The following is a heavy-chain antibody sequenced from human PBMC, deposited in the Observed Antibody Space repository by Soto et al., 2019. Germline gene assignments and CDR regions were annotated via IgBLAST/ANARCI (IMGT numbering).Heavy chain of an antibody. J-gene: IGHJ4*02. CDR3: ARGGKKAYDFWSGPRAPFDY. CDR2: MNPNSGNT. V-gene: IGHV1-8*01. CDR1: GYTFTSYD. D-gene: IGHD3-3*01. Sequence: ASVKVSCKASGYTFTSYDINWVRQATGQGLEWMGWMNPNSGNTGYAQKFQGRVTMTRNTSISTAYMELSSLRSEDTAVYYCARGGKKAYDFWSGPRAPFDYWGQGTLVTVSS.